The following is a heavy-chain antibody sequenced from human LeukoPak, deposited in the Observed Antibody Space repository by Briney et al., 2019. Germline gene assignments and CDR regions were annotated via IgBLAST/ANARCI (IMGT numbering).Heavy chain of an antibody. CDR2: IWYDGSNK. CDR1: GFTFSSYG. Sequence: GGSLRLSCAASGFTFSSYGMHWVRQAPGKGLEWVAVIWYDGSNKYYADSVKGRFTISRDNSKNTLYLQMNSLRAEDTAVYYCARGETTVTTLYNYYYGMDVWGQGTTVTVSS. CDR3: ARGETTVTTLYNYYYGMDV. D-gene: IGHD4-17*01. J-gene: IGHJ6*02. V-gene: IGHV3-33*01.